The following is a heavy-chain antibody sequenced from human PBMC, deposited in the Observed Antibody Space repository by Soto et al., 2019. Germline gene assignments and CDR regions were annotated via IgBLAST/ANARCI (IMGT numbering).Heavy chain of an antibody. CDR2: ITHSGST. J-gene: IGHJ5*02. Sequence: PSETLSLTCAVYGGSFSGYYWSWIRQPPGKGLEWIGEITHSGSTNYNPSLKSRVTISVDTSKNQFSLKLSSVTAADTAVYYCARGFSGRTSSWYGTWGQGTLVTAPQ. CDR3: ARGFSGRTSSWYGT. CDR1: GGSFSGYY. V-gene: IGHV4-34*01. D-gene: IGHD6-13*01.